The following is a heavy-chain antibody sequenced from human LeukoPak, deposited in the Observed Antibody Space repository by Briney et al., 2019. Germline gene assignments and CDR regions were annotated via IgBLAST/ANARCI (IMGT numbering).Heavy chain of an antibody. CDR3: ARARADRVVTAQAAQTLAHFDY. CDR1: GFTVSSNY. J-gene: IGHJ4*02. Sequence: ASLRLSCAASGFTVSSNYMSWVRPAPGKGLEWVSVIYSGGSTYYADSVKGRFTISSDNSKNTLYLQMNSLRAEDTAVYYCARARADRVVTAQAAQTLAHFDYWGQGTLVTVSS. V-gene: IGHV3-53*01. D-gene: IGHD2-21*02. CDR2: IYSGGST.